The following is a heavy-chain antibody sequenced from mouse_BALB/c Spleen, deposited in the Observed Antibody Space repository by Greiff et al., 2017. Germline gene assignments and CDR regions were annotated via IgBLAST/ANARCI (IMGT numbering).Heavy chain of an antibody. J-gene: IGHJ3*01. CDR3: ARDYDYPFAY. V-gene: IGHV1-7*01. D-gene: IGHD2-4*01. Sequence: QVQLQQSGAELAKPGASVKMSCKASGYTFTSYWMHWVKQRPGQGLEWIGYINPSTGYTEYNQKFKDKATLTADKSSSTAYMQLSSLTSEDSAVYFCARDYDYPFAYWGQGTLVTVSA. CDR1: GYTFTSYW. CDR2: INPSTGYT.